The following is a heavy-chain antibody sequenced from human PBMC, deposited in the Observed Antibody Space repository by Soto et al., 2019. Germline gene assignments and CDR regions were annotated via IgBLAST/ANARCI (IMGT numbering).Heavy chain of an antibody. CDR2: IYPGDSDT. V-gene: IGHV5-51*01. D-gene: IGHD3-9*01. CDR1: AYSFTSYW. CDR3: ESASTSLDIFTGYAHGY. J-gene: IGHJ4*01. Sequence: PGEPRKICWKGSAYSFTSYWIGWVRQMPGKGLEWMGIIYPGDSDTRYSPSFQGQVTISADKSISTASLQWSSMTPSDPARYYCESASTSLDIFTGYAHGYWGHGTLDTVSA.